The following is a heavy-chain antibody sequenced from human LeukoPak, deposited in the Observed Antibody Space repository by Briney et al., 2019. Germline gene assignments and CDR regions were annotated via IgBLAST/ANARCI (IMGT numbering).Heavy chain of an antibody. D-gene: IGHD3-10*01. V-gene: IGHV3-48*01. J-gene: IGHJ6*03. CDR1: GLTFSTYS. CDR2: ISSSGSPT. Sequence: GGSLRLSCAASGLTFSTYSMNWVRQAPGKGLEWVSFISSSGSPTYYADSVKGRFTISRDDVKSSLYLQMSSLRAEDTAVYYCARSLGYYYGSRSYYHVDVWGKGTTVTVSS. CDR3: ARSLGYYYGSRSYYHVDV.